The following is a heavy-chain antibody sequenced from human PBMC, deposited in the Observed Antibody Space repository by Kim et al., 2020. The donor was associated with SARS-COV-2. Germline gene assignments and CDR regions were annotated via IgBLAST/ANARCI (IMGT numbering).Heavy chain of an antibody. CDR1: GYTFTSYA. J-gene: IGHJ4*02. Sequence: ASVKVSCKASGYTFTSYAMHWVRQAPGQRLEWMGWINAGNGNTKYSQKFQGRVTITRDTSASTAYMELSSLRSEDTAVYYCARGPIAVAGRLIYFDYWGQGTLVTVSS. D-gene: IGHD6-19*01. CDR3: ARGPIAVAGRLIYFDY. V-gene: IGHV1-3*01. CDR2: INAGNGNT.